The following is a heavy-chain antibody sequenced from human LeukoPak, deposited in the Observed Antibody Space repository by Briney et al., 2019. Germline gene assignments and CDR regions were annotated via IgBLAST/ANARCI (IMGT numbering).Heavy chain of an antibody. Sequence: GGSLRLSCAASGFTFSNAWMTWVRRAPGKGLEWVGRIKSKTDGGSTDYAEPVKVRFTISRDDTKNTLYLQMNSLKTEDTAMYYCTTERYYYDSGSYHNDYWGQGTLVTVSS. CDR3: TTERYYYDSGSYHNDY. CDR2: IKSKTDGGST. CDR1: GFTFSNAW. J-gene: IGHJ4*02. V-gene: IGHV3-15*01. D-gene: IGHD3-10*01.